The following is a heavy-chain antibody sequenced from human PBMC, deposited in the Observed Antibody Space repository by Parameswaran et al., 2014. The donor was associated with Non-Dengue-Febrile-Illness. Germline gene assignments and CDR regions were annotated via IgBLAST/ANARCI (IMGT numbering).Heavy chain of an antibody. V-gene: IGHV3-30*18. D-gene: IGHD4-23*01. CDR2: ISYDGSNK. CDR3: AKGQTTVVTHVSDV. J-gene: IGHJ6*04. Sequence: WIRQPPGKGLEWVAVISYDGSNKYYADSVKGRFTISRDNSKNTLYLQMNSLRAEDTAVYYCAKGQTTVVTHVSDVWGKGTTVTVSS.